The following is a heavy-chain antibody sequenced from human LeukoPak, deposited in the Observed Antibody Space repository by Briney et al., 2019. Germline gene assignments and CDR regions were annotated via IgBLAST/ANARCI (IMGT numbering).Heavy chain of an antibody. CDR1: GFTFDDYA. J-gene: IGHJ2*01. CDR3: AKERAAAANPEWYFDL. D-gene: IGHD6-13*01. Sequence: GGSLRLSCAASGFTFDDYAMHWVRQAPVKGLEWVSGISWNSGSIGYADSVKGRFTISRDNAKNSLYLQMNSLRAEDTALYYCAKERAAAANPEWYFDLWGRGTLVTVSS. V-gene: IGHV3-9*01. CDR2: ISWNSGSI.